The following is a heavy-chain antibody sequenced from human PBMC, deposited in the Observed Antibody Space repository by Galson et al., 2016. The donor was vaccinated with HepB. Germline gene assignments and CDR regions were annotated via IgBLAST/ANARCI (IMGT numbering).Heavy chain of an antibody. CDR1: GFNVGNYA. V-gene: IGHV3-23*01. Sequence: SLRLSCAASGFNVGNYALSWVRQAPGKGLEWVATLSDTGTRRDYADSVKGRFTISRDRSKNTLDVQMNSLRAEDTGVYYCAKLDEGIGWYVHHWGQGPLVTLSS. J-gene: IGHJ1*01. CDR3: AKLDEGIGWYVHH. D-gene: IGHD6-19*01. CDR2: LSDTGTRR.